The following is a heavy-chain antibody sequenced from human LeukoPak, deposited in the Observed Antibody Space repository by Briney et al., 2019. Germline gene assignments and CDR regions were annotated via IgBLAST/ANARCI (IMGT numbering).Heavy chain of an antibody. CDR1: GGSFSGYY. J-gene: IGHJ5*02. D-gene: IGHD6-13*01. V-gene: IGHV4-34*01. CDR2: INHSGST. Sequence: PSETLSLTCAVYGGSFSGYYWSWIRQPPGKGLEWIGEINHSGSTNYNPSLKGRVTISVDTSENQFSLKLSSVTAADTAVYYCARGLAAAGHNWFDPWGQGTLVTVSS. CDR3: ARGLAAAGHNWFDP.